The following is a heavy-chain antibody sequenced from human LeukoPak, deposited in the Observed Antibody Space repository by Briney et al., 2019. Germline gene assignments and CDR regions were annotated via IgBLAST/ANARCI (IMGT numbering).Heavy chain of an antibody. CDR1: GYSISSGYY. J-gene: IGHJ4*02. D-gene: IGHD4-17*01. CDR2: IYHSGNT. Sequence: SETLSLTCTVSGYSISSGYYWGWIRQPPGKGLEWIGSIYHSGNTYYNPSLKSRVTISVDTSKNQFSLKLRAVTAADTAVYYCARMHDYGDYYFDYWGQGTLVTVSS. V-gene: IGHV4-38-2*02. CDR3: ARMHDYGDYYFDY.